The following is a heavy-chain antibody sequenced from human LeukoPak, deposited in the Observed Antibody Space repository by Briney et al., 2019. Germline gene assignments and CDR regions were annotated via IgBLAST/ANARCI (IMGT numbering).Heavy chain of an antibody. CDR2: IIPIFGIA. CDR1: GGTFSSYA. D-gene: IGHD3-22*01. J-gene: IGHJ5*02. CDR3: ARAQYLNYYDSSGYYDWFDP. V-gene: IGHV1-69*04. Sequence: SVKVSCKASGGTFSSYATSWVRQAPGQGLEWMGRIIPIFGIANYAQKFQGRVTINADKSTSTAYLELSSLRSEDTAVYYCARAQYLNYYDSSGYYDWFDPWGQGTLVTVSS.